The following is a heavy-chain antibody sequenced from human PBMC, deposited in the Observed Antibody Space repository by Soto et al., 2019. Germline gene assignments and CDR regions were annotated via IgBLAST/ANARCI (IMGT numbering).Heavy chain of an antibody. D-gene: IGHD6-13*01. CDR3: ARARGSTWSAEAFDI. Sequence: QVQLQESGPGLVKPSQTLSLTCTVSGGSISRGDYYWSWIRQPPGPGLEWIGYIYYSESTYYNPSLKSRLTRALDTANNQFSLKLSSGTAADTAVYFCARARGSTWSAEAFDIWGQGTMVTVSS. V-gene: IGHV4-30-4*01. J-gene: IGHJ3*02. CDR2: IYYSEST. CDR1: GGSISRGDYY.